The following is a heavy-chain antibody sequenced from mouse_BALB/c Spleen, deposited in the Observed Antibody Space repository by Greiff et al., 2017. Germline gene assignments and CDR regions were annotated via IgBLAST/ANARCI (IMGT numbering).Heavy chain of an antibody. Sequence: QVQLQQSGAELAKPGASVKMSCKASGYTFTSYWMHWVKQRPGQGLEWIGYINPSTGYTEYNQKFKDKATLTADKSSSTAYMQLSSLTSEDSAVYYCARRFYYDHEENYFDYWGQGTTLTVSS. J-gene: IGHJ2*01. CDR3: ARRFYYDHEENYFDY. V-gene: IGHV1-7*01. D-gene: IGHD2-4*01. CDR1: GYTFTSYW. CDR2: INPSTGYT.